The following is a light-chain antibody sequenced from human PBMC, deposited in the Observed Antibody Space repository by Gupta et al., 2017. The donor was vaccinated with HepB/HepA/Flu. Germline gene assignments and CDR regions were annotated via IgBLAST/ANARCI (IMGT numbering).Light chain of an antibody. CDR2: ATN. V-gene: IGLV8-61*01. J-gene: IGLJ2*01. CDR1: SGSVSSTYY. Sequence: VVPPQPLFSVSPGATATTTSGSTSGSVSSTYYPSWYQQPPGQAPRMLIYATNSRSSGVPDRFSGSILGNKAALTITGAQAEDESDYYCVLYIGTGVVVIGGGTKLTVL. CDR3: VLYIGTGVVV.